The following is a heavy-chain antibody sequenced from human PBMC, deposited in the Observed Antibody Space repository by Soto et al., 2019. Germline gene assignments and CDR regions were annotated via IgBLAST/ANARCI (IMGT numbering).Heavy chain of an antibody. D-gene: IGHD3-3*01. J-gene: IGHJ5*02. V-gene: IGHV4-4*07. CDR2: IYSSGNT. CDR3: ARGQRFSDWFDP. Sequence: PSETLSLTCSVSGGTISGYYWTWIRQPAGKGREWIGRIYSSGNTKYNPSLQSRVTMSLDTSNNQFSLRLTSVTAADTAVYYCARGQRFSDWFDPWGQGTLVTVSS. CDR1: GGTISGYY.